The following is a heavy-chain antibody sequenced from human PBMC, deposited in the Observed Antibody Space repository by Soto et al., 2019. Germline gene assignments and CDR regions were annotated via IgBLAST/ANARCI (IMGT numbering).Heavy chain of an antibody. CDR3: ARERTPDAFDI. Sequence: PGGFLRLSCAPSGFTLSTSEMNWVRQAPGKGLEWVSYISSSGSTMYYAESVKGRFTISRDNAKNSLYLQMSSLRAEDTAVYYCARERTPDAFDIWGQGT. CDR2: ISSSGSTM. D-gene: IGHD2-15*01. V-gene: IGHV3-48*03. J-gene: IGHJ3*02. CDR1: GFTLSTSE.